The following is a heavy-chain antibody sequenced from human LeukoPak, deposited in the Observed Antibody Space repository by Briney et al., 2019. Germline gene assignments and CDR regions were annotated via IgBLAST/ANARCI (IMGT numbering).Heavy chain of an antibody. V-gene: IGHV5-51*01. J-gene: IGHJ5*02. CDR2: ISPGDSAP. CDR3: ARFGVAGTRDWFDP. D-gene: IGHD6-19*01. CDR1: GYNFTIYR. Sequence: GESLKISCEGSGYNFTIYRIAWVRQMPGKGLECMGIISPGDSAPTYSPSFRGQVTISVDKSINTAYLQWSSLKASDTAMYYCARFGVAGTRDWFDPWGQGTLVTVSS.